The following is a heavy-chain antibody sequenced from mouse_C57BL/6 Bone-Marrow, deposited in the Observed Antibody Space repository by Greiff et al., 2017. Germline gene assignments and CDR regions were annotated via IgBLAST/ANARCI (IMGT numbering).Heavy chain of an antibody. V-gene: IGHV5-6*01. CDR2: ISSGGSYT. CDR1: GFTFSSYG. CDR3: ARHWGRFAY. Sequence: EVKLMESGGDLVKPGGSLKLSCAASGFTFSSYGMSWVRQTPGKRLEWVATISSGGSYTYYPDSVKGRFTISRDKATNTLYLQISSLKSEDTAMYYCARHWGRFAYWGQGTLVTVSA. D-gene: IGHD3-3*01. J-gene: IGHJ3*01.